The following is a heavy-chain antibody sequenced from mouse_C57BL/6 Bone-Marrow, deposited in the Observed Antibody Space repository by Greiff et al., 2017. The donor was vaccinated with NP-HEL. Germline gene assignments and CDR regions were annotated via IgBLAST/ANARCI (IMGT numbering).Heavy chain of an antibody. J-gene: IGHJ2*01. CDR3: ARGWVIRGPFVY. CDR2: INPYNGGT. D-gene: IGHD1-1*01. Sequence: VQLQQSGPVLVKPGASVKMSCKASGYTFTDYYMNWVKQSHGKRLEWIGVINPYNGGTSYNQKFKGKATLTVDKSSSTAYMELNSLTSEDSAVYYCARGWVIRGPFVYWGQGTTLTVSS. V-gene: IGHV1-19*01. CDR1: GYTFTDYY.